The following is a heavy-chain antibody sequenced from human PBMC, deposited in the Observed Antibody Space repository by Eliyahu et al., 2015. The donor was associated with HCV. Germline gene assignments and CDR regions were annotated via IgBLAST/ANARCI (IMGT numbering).Heavy chain of an antibody. Sequence: EVQLVESGGGLVKPGGSLRLSCAASGFXFXSYSMNWGPPGPGEGVEWVSSISSSSSYIYYADSVKGRFTISRDNAKNSLYLQMNSLRAEDTAVYYCARDYRYYYGSGKGYWGQGTLVTVSS. CDR2: ISSSSSYI. J-gene: IGHJ4*02. CDR1: GFXFXSYS. D-gene: IGHD3-10*01. CDR3: ARDYRYYYGSGKGY. V-gene: IGHV3-21*01.